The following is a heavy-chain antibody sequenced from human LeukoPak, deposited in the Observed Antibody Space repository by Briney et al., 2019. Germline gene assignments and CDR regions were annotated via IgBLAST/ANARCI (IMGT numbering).Heavy chain of an antibody. CDR3: AKDRVMGSPTPDAFDI. CDR1: GFTFSIYA. V-gene: IGHV3-23*01. D-gene: IGHD3-16*01. J-gene: IGHJ3*02. Sequence: PGGSLRLSCAASGFTFSIYAMSWVRQAPGKGLEWVSTISGSGGNTYYADSVKGRFTISRDNSKTTLYLQMNSLRAEDTAVYYCAKDRVMGSPTPDAFDIWGQGTMVTVSS. CDR2: ISGSGGNT.